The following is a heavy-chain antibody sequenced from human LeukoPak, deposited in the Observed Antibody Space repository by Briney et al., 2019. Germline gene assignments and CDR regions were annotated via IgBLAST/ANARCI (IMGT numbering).Heavy chain of an antibody. CDR3: ATAAAGSHFAY. D-gene: IGHD6-13*01. Sequence: ASVKISCKVSGYTFTGYYMHWVRQAPGKGLEWMGLVDPEDGETIYAEKFQGRVTITADTSTGTAYMELSSLRSEDTAVYYCATAAAGSHFAYWVQRALVTVCS. J-gene: IGHJ4*02. CDR1: GYTFTGYY. V-gene: IGHV1-69-2*01. CDR2: VDPEDGET.